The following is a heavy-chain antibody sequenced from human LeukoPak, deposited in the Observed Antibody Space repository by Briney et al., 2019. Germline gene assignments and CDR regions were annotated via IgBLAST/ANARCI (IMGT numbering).Heavy chain of an antibody. CDR1: GFTFSSYA. CDR2: ISGSGGST. Sequence: GGSLRLSCAASGFTFSSYAMNWVRRAPGQGLEWVSTISGSGGSTYYADSVKGRFTISRDNSKNTLYLQMNSLRAEDTAVYYCAKSIPPRSSGSRDDYWGQGTLVTVSS. J-gene: IGHJ4*02. D-gene: IGHD1-26*01. CDR3: AKSIPPRSSGSRDDY. V-gene: IGHV3-23*01.